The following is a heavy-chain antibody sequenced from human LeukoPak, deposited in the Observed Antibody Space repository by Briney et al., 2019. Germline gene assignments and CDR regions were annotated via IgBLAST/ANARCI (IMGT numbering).Heavy chain of an antibody. J-gene: IGHJ4*02. CDR2: ISSISTYI. Sequence: GGSLRLSCAASGFTFSSYGMHWVRQAPGKGLEWVSSISSISTYIYYADSVKGRFTISRDNAKNSLYLQMNSLRAGDTAVYYCAGSYSTGLYYFDYWGQGTLVTVSS. CDR1: GFTFSSYG. V-gene: IGHV3-21*01. D-gene: IGHD6-19*01. CDR3: AGSYSTGLYYFDY.